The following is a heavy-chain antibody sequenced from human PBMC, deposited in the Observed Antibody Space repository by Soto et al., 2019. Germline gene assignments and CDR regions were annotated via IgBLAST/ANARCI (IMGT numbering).Heavy chain of an antibody. CDR1: GGTLSNYA. D-gene: IGHD6-6*01. J-gene: IGHJ4*02. V-gene: IGHV1-69*15. CDR3: SREAADSDVVPFFHF. Sequence: QVQLVQSGAEVKKPGSSVKVSCKTSGGTLSNYAISWLRQAPGQGPEWMGSIIPIFDTANYAQKFQGRVTSSADESTSTIYMERSTLRSEDAAVYYCSREAADSDVVPFFHFWGQGTLVTVSS. CDR2: IIPIFDTA.